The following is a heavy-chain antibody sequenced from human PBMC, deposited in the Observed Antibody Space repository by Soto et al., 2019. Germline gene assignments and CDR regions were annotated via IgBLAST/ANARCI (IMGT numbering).Heavy chain of an antibody. CDR3: ARLEGLATISYHFDF. V-gene: IGHV4-39*01. D-gene: IGHD3-9*01. CDR1: GDSINSDKYY. CDR2: IYFLGHT. Sequence: SETLSLTCSVSGDSINSDKYYWGWIRQPPGKGLEWIGSIYFLGHTYSIPSLHTRVTISLDKFKSQLSLKLISVTAADSAVYFCARLEGLATISYHFDFWGQGALVTVSS. J-gene: IGHJ4*02.